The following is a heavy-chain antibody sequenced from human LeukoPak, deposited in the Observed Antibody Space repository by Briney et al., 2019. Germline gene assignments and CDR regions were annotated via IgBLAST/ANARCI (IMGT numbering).Heavy chain of an antibody. Sequence: KPSETLSLTGTVSGGSISSYYLSWIRQPDGKGLEWIGRIYTSGSTNYNPSLKSRVTMSVDTSKNQFSLKLSSVTAADTAVYYCARDRGYYDSHLDYWGQGTLVTVSS. J-gene: IGHJ4*02. D-gene: IGHD3-22*01. V-gene: IGHV4-4*07. CDR1: GGSISSYY. CDR3: ARDRGYYDSHLDY. CDR2: IYTSGST.